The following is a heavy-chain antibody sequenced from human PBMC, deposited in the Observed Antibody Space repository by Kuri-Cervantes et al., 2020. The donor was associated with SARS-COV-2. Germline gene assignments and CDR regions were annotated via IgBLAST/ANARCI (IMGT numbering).Heavy chain of an antibody. Sequence: GSLRLSCTVSGGSISSYYWSWIRQPPGKGPEWIGYIYYSGSTNYNPSLKSRVTISVDTSKNQFSLKLSSVTAADTAVYYCARSKGSGWFGFDPSMDAWGQGTTVTVSS. V-gene: IGHV4-59*01. CDR1: GGSISSYY. D-gene: IGHD6-19*01. J-gene: IGHJ6*02. CDR3: ARSKGSGWFGFDPSMDA. CDR2: IYYSGST.